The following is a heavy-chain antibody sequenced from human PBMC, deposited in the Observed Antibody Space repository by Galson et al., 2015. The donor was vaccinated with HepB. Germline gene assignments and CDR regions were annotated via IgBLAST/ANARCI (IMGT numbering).Heavy chain of an antibody. Sequence: SVKVSCKASGYTFTRNGISWVRQAPGQGLEWVGWISTNSGNTNYAQRFQDRVTMTTETSTSAVYMELRSLTSNDTAVYYCARDVRYAFEMWGQGTMVTVSS. V-gene: IGHV1-18*01. D-gene: IGHD3-10*02. CDR1: GYTFTRNG. J-gene: IGHJ3*02. CDR3: ARDVRYAFEM. CDR2: ISTNSGNT.